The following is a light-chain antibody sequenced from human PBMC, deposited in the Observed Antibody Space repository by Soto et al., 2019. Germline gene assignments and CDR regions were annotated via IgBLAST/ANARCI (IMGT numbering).Light chain of an antibody. J-gene: IGKJ2*01. V-gene: IGKV3-20*01. Sequence: EIVLTQSPGTLSLSPGERATPSSRARRGVSGAYLAWYQQKPGQVPRLLIYGAFSRATGIPDRFSGYGSGTDFTLTITRLEPEDFAGYYCQQYGTSFTLGQGTKLQIK. CDR1: RGVSGAY. CDR2: GAF. CDR3: QQYGTSFT.